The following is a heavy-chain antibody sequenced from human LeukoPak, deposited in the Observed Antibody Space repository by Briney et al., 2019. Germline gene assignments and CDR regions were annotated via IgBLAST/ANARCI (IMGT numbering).Heavy chain of an antibody. Sequence: GRSLRLSCVASGFTVSSYWMSWVRQAPGKGLEWVANIKQDGSEKYYVDSVKGRFTISRDNAKNSLYLQMNSLRAEDTAVYYCARENYGSSGSFDSWGQGTLVTVSS. CDR1: GFTVSSYW. CDR3: ARENYGSSGSFDS. CDR2: IKQDGSEK. D-gene: IGHD3-22*01. V-gene: IGHV3-7*01. J-gene: IGHJ4*02.